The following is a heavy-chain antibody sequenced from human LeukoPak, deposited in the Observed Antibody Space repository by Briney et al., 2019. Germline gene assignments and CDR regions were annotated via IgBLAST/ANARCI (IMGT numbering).Heavy chain of an antibody. V-gene: IGHV3-30*02. CDR1: GFTFSSYG. D-gene: IGHD4-17*01. CDR3: AKDRARRDYVEAVLFDD. J-gene: IGHJ4*01. CDR2: IRYDGSNK. Sequence: GGSLRLSCAASGFTFSSYGMRWVRQAPGKGLGWVAFIRYDGSNKYYADSVKGRFTISRDNSKNTLYLQMNSLRAEDTGVYYCAKDRARRDYVEAVLFDDWGHGTLVTVSA.